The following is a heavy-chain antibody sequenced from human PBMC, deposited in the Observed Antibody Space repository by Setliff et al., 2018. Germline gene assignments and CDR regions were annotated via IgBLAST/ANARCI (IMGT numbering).Heavy chain of an antibody. V-gene: IGHV1-46*01. D-gene: IGHD4-17*01. CDR3: ARDSRTTVTYY. CDR1: GYTFTSYY. Sequence: GASVKVSCKASGYTFTSYYMHWVRQAPGQGLEWMGIINPSGGSASYAQKFQGRVTMTRDTSTSTVYMELSSLRSEDTAVYYCARDSRTTVTYYWGQGTLVTVSS. J-gene: IGHJ4*02. CDR2: INPSGGSA.